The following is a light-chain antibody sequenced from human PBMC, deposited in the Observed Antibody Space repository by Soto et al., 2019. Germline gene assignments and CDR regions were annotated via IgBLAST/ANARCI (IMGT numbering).Light chain of an antibody. CDR3: SSYTGSSTPLV. CDR1: SSDVGGYNY. Sequence: QSALTQPASVSGSPGQSITISCTGPSSDVGGYNYVSWYQQHPGKAPKLMIYDVSNRPSGVSNRFSGSKSGNTASLTISGLQAEDEADYYCSSYTGSSTPLVFGGGTKLTVL. CDR2: DVS. J-gene: IGLJ2*01. V-gene: IGLV2-14*01.